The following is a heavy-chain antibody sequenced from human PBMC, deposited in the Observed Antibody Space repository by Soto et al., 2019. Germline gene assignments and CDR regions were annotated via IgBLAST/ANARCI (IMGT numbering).Heavy chain of an antibody. Sequence: ASVKVSCKASGGTLSSYAISWVRQAPGQGLEWMGGIIPIFGTANYAQKFQGRVTITADESTSTAYMELSSLRSEDTAVYYCAWGYCGGDCYLLDYWGQGTLVTVSS. CDR2: IIPIFGTA. V-gene: IGHV1-69*13. J-gene: IGHJ4*02. D-gene: IGHD2-21*02. CDR3: AWGYCGGDCYLLDY. CDR1: GGTLSSYA.